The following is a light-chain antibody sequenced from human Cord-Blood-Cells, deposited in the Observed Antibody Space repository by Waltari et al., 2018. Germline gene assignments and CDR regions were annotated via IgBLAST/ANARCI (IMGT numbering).Light chain of an antibody. CDR3: CSYAGSSTSV. CDR2: EVS. Sequence: QSALTQPPSLSRSPGPSITISCTGTSRDVGSYNLFSWYQQHPGKAPKLMIYEVSKRPSGVSNRFSGSKSGNTASLTISGLQAEDEADYYCCSYAGSSTSVFGGGTKLTVL. J-gene: IGLJ2*01. CDR1: SRDVGSYNL. V-gene: IGLV2-23*02.